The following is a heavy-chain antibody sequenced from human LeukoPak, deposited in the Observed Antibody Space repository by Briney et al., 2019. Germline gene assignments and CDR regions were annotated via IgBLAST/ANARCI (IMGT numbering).Heavy chain of an antibody. Sequence: SETLSLTCTVSGGSISSYYWSWIRQPPGKGLEWIGCIYYSGSTNHNPSLKSRVTISVDTSKNQFALKLSSVTAADTAVYCCAGGGYTYGDFDYWGQGTLVTVSS. CDR1: GGSISSYY. D-gene: IGHD5-18*01. CDR2: IYYSGST. J-gene: IGHJ4*02. CDR3: AGGGYTYGDFDY. V-gene: IGHV4-59*01.